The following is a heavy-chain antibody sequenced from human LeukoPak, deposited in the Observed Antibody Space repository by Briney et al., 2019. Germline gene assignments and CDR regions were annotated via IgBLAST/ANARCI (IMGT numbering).Heavy chain of an antibody. CDR2: IYYSGST. Sequence: SETLSLTCTVSGGSISSSSYYWGWIRQPPGMGLEWIGSIYYSGSTYYNPSLKSRVTISVDTSKNQFSLKLSSVTAADTAVYYCARGRYCSSTSCYLAAYYYYYMDVWGKGTTVTVSS. V-gene: IGHV4-39*07. J-gene: IGHJ6*03. CDR3: ARGRYCSSTSCYLAAYYYYYMDV. D-gene: IGHD2-2*01. CDR1: GGSISSSSYY.